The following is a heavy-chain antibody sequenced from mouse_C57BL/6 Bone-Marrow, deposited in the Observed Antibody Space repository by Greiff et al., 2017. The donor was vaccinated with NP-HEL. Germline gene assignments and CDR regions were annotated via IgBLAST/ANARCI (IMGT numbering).Heavy chain of an antibody. CDR2: IDPEDGDT. D-gene: IGHD2-1*01. CDR3: KSYGNSAWFAY. V-gene: IGHV14-1*01. J-gene: IGHJ3*01. CDR1: GFNIKDYY. Sequence: VQLQQSAAELVRPGASVKLSCTASGFNIKDYYMHWVKQRPEQGLEWIGRIDPEDGDTEYAPKFQGKATMTADTSSNTAYLQLSSLTSEDTAVYYCKSYGNSAWFAYWGPGTLVTVSA.